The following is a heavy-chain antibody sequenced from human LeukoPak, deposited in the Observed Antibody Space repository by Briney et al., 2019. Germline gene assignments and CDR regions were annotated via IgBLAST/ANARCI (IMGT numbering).Heavy chain of an antibody. Sequence: GGSLRLSCAASGFTFSDYYMIWIRQAPGKGLEWVSYISSRCSNIYYADSVRGRFTISRDNAKNSLYLQMNSLGAEDAAIFFCAKVPAGIFVVYLDYWGQGTLVTVSS. J-gene: IGHJ4*02. CDR2: ISSRCSNI. D-gene: IGHD2-2*02. V-gene: IGHV3-11*01. CDR1: GFTFSDYY. CDR3: AKVPAGIFVVYLDY.